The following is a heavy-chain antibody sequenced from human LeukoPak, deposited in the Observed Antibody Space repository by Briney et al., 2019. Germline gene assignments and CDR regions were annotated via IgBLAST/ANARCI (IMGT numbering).Heavy chain of an antibody. CDR1: GFTVSSNY. CDR3: ASAGDDSSGSLDY. V-gene: IGHV3-53*01. CDR2: IYSGGST. D-gene: IGHD3-22*01. Sequence: PGGSLRLSCAASGFTVSSNYMSWVRQAPGKGLEWVSVIYSGGSTYYADSVKGRFTISRDNSKNTLYLQMNSLRAEDTAVYYCASAGDDSSGSLDYWGQGSLVTVSS. J-gene: IGHJ4*02.